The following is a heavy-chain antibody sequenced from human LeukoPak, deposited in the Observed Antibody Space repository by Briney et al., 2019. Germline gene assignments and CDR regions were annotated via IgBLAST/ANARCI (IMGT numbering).Heavy chain of an antibody. CDR3: ARPQSSGIDAFDI. Sequence: SSVKVSCKAAVGTFSSYTISWVRQAPGQGLEWMGRIIPILGIANYAQKFQGRVTITADKSTSTAYMELSSLRSEDTAVYYCARPQSSGIDAFDIWGQGTMVTVSS. CDR2: IIPILGIA. V-gene: IGHV1-69*02. D-gene: IGHD6-19*01. CDR1: VGTFSSYT. J-gene: IGHJ3*02.